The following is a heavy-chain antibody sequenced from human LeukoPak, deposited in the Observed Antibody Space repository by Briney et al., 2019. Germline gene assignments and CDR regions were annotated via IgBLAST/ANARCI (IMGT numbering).Heavy chain of an antibody. CDR2: ISYDGSNK. J-gene: IGHJ4*02. CDR1: GFTFRSHA. Sequence: GGSLRLSCATSGFTFRSHAMHWVRQSPGKGLEWVAVISYDGSNKYYADSVKGRFTISRDNSKNTLYLQMNSLRAEDTAVYYCAKDGDGPLDYWGQGTLVTVSS. D-gene: IGHD5-24*01. V-gene: IGHV3-30*18. CDR3: AKDGDGPLDY.